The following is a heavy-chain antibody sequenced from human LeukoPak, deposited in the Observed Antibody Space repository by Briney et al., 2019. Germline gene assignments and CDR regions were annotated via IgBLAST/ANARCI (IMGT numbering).Heavy chain of an antibody. CDR2: TIPTFGTA. D-gene: IGHD2-2*01. V-gene: IGHV1-69*06. CDR3: ARDRVGYCSSTSCYHFDY. Sequence: GASVKVSCKASGGTFSSYAISWVRQAPGQGLEWMGGTIPTFGTANYAQKFQGRVTITADKSTSTAYVELSSLRSEDTAVYYCARDRVGYCSSTSCYHFDYWGQGTLVTVSS. J-gene: IGHJ4*02. CDR1: GGTFSSYA.